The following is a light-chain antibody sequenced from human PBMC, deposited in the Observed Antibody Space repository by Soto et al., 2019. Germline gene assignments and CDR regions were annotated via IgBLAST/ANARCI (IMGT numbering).Light chain of an antibody. CDR2: DAS. CDR1: QSVSSY. V-gene: IGKV3-11*01. CDR3: QQTSRTPKT. J-gene: IGKJ1*01. Sequence: DIVLTQSPATLTLSPGERATLSCRASQSVSSYLAWYQQKPGQAPRLLIYDASNRATGIPARFSGSGSGTDFTLTISSLEPEDFATYYCQQTSRTPKTFGQGTKVDIK.